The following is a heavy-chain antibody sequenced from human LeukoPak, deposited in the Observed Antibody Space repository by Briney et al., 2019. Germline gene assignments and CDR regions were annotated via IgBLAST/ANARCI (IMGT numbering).Heavy chain of an antibody. J-gene: IGHJ5*02. Sequence: SETLSLTCTVSGGSISSYYWSWIRQPPGKGLEWIGYIYYSGSTNYNPSLKSRVTISVDTSKNQFSLKLSSVTAADTGVYYCARDYSSSWYEGSNWFDPWGQGTLVTVSS. CDR2: IYYSGST. V-gene: IGHV4-59*01. CDR1: GGSISSYY. CDR3: ARDYSSSWYEGSNWFDP. D-gene: IGHD6-13*01.